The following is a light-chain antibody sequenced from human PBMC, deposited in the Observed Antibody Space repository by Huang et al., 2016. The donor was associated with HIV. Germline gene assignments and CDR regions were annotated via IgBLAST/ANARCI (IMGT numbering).Light chain of an antibody. CDR3: QQRSNWPRT. CDR2: DAS. J-gene: IGKJ1*01. V-gene: IGKV3-11*01. CDR1: QSVSSD. Sequence: EIVLTQSPATLSVSPGERATLSCRAGQSVSSDLAWYQQKPGQAPRLLIYDASNRATGIPARFSGSGSGTDFSLTISSREPEDFAVYYCQQRSNWPRTFGQGTKVEIK.